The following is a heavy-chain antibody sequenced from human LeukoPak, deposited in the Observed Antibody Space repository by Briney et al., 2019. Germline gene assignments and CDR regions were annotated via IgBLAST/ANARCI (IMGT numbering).Heavy chain of an antibody. CDR3: ARDWQVGHYDILGLDY. CDR2: ISYDGSNK. J-gene: IGHJ4*02. D-gene: IGHD3-9*01. Sequence: PGGSLRLSCAASGFTFSSYGMHWVRQAPGKGLEWVAVISYDGSNKYYADSVKGRFTISRDNAKDSLYLQMNSLRAEDTAVYYCARDWQVGHYDILGLDYWGQGTLVTVSS. V-gene: IGHV3-30*03. CDR1: GFTFSSYG.